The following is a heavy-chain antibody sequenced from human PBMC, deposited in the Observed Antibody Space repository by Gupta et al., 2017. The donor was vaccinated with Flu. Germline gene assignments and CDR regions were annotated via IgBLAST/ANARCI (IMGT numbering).Heavy chain of an antibody. CDR3: VRGLGDDYTAWGYCDD. D-gene: IGHD4-17*01. V-gene: IGHV3-13*01. CDR2: IGTAGDT. CDR1: GFTFSGYD. J-gene: IGHJ4*02. Sequence: EVHMVESGGGLVQPGGSLRLSCAVSGFTFSGYDMHWVRQSVGKGLEWVSAIGTAGDTCYPGPVKGRVTISRENAQISLFLQMNSLRVEDTAVYDGVRGLGDDYTAWGYCDDWGQGTRVTVAS.